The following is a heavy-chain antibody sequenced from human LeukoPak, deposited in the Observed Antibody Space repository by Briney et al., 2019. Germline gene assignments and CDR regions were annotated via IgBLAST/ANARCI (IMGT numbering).Heavy chain of an antibody. J-gene: IGHJ3*02. CDR1: GFTISSYA. CDR2: ISSDGGST. D-gene: IGHD6-19*01. V-gene: IGHV3-64D*09. CDR3: VKTLITGAGTGAFDI. Sequence: AGSLTLSCSASGFTISSYAMHWVRQAPRQGLEYVSVISSDGGSTYYADSVKGRFTISRDNSKNTLYLQMSSLRAEDAAVYYCVKTLITGAGTGAFDIWGQGTMVTVSS.